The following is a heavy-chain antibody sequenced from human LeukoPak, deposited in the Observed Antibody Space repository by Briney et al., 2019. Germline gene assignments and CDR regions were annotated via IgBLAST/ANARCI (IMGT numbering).Heavy chain of an antibody. V-gene: IGHV4-59*07. CDR2: IYYSGST. J-gene: IGHJ4*02. Sequence: SDTLSLTCTVSGGSISSYYWSWIRQPPGKGLEWIGYIYYSGSTNYNPSLKSRVTISVDTSKNQFSLRLSSVTAADTAEYYCARGYDYVWGSHRALGYWGQGTLVTVSS. CDR1: GGSISSYY. D-gene: IGHD3-16*02. CDR3: ARGYDYVWGSHRALGY.